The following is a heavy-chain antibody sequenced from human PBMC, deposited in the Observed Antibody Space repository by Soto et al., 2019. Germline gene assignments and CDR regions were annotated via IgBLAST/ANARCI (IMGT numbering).Heavy chain of an antibody. CDR2: IIPIFGTA. J-gene: IGHJ3*02. CDR3: ARPSEMYYYDSSGYYGNDAFDI. D-gene: IGHD3-22*01. Sequence: MSSVPQEPGKGLEWMGGIIPIFGTANYAQKFQGRVTITADESTSTAYMELSSLRSEDTAVYYCARPSEMYYYDSSGYYGNDAFDIWGQGTMVTVSS. V-gene: IGHV1-69*01.